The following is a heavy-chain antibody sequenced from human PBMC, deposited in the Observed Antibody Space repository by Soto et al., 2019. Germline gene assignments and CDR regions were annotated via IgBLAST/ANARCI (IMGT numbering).Heavy chain of an antibody. CDR1: GYTFTGYY. J-gene: IGHJ6*02. Sequence: ASVKVSCKASGYTFTGYYMHWVRQAPGQGLEWMGWINPNSGGTNYAQKFQGWVTMTRDTSISTAYMELSRLRSDDTAVYYCARYPESSGYDPRCYYYGIDVWGQGTTVTVSS. D-gene: IGHD3-22*01. CDR2: INPNSGGT. V-gene: IGHV1-2*04. CDR3: ARYPESSGYDPRCYYYGIDV.